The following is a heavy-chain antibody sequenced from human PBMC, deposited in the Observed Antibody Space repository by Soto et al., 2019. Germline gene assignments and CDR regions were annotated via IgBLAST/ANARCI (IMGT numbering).Heavy chain of an antibody. Sequence: QVQIVQSGAEEKNPGASVKVSCKTSGYIFADYAIPWVRQAHGQGLEWVGWVKADNGDTRYSPKLQGRLTITRDISASTAYMELNGLKSADTAIYYCATSDWAWWGRGTLVTVSS. V-gene: IGHV1-3*05. J-gene: IGHJ4*02. CDR3: ATSDWAW. CDR1: GYIFADYA. CDR2: VKADNGDT. D-gene: IGHD3-9*01.